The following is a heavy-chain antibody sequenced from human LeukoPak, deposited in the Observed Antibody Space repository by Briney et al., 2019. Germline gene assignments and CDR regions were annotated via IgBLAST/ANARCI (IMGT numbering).Heavy chain of an antibody. CDR3: AREGYSSGQPPVNWFDP. CDR2: INPNSGGT. J-gene: IGHJ5*02. V-gene: IGHV1-2*02. CDR1: GYTFTGYY. D-gene: IGHD6-19*01. Sequence: ASVKVSCKASGYTFTGYYMHWVRQAPGQGLEWMGWINPNSGGTNYAQKFQGRVTMTRDTSISTAYVELSRLRSDDTAVYYCAREGYSSGQPPVNWFDPWGQGTLVTVSS.